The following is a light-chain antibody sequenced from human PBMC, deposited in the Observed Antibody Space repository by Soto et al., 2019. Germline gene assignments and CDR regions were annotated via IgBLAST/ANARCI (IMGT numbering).Light chain of an antibody. CDR3: CSYAGSYIVV. Sequence: QSVLTQPRSVSGSPGQSVAISGTGTSSDVGGYNYVSWYRQHPGRAPKLLLYDVTKRPSGVPDRFSGSKSGNTASLTISGLQADDEADYYCCSYAGSYIVVIGGGTKVTVL. CDR2: DVT. V-gene: IGLV2-11*01. CDR1: SSDVGGYNY. J-gene: IGLJ2*01.